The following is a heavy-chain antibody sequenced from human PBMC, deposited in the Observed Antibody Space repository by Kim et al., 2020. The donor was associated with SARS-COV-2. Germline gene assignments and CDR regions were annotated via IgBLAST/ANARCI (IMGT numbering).Heavy chain of an antibody. V-gene: IGHV4-59*13. Sequence: SETLSLTCTVSGGSISSYYWSWIRQPPGKGLEWIGYIYYSGSTNYNPSLKSRVTISVDTSKNQFSLKLSSVTAADTAVYYCARAGDDFWSGRYYYYGMDVWGQGTTVTVSS. J-gene: IGHJ6*02. CDR2: IYYSGST. CDR3: ARAGDDFWSGRYYYYGMDV. D-gene: IGHD3-3*01. CDR1: GGSISSYY.